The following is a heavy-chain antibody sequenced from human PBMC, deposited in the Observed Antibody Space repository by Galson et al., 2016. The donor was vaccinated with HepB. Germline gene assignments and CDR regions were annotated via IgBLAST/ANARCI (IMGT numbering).Heavy chain of an antibody. CDR3: AGYCRNGSCSGQGSFDY. J-gene: IGHJ4*02. D-gene: IGHD2-15*01. Sequence: SLRLSCATFGFTLGDYTISWVRQAPGKGLEWVSGISGNTNYADSVKGRFTTSRDISKSTVYLQMNNLRAEDTAVYFCAGYCRNGSCSGQGSFDYWGQGTLVAVSS. CDR2: ISGNT. CDR1: GFTLGDYT. V-gene: IGHV3-23*01.